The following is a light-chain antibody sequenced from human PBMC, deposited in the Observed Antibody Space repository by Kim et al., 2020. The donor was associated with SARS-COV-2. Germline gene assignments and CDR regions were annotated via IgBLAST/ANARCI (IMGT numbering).Light chain of an antibody. CDR2: DAS. Sequence: PGERATLACRASQSVSSYLAWYQQKPGQAPRLLIYDASNRATGIPARFSGSGSGTDFTLTISSLEPEDFAVYYCQQRSNWITFGQGTRLEIK. J-gene: IGKJ5*01. CDR1: QSVSSY. V-gene: IGKV3-11*01. CDR3: QQRSNWIT.